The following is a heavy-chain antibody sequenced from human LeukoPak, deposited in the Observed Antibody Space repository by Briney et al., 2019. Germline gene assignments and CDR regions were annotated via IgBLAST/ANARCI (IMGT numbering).Heavy chain of an antibody. CDR3: ARMAGYSSFYYFQGVDV. J-gene: IGHJ6*02. D-gene: IGHD6-13*01. CDR1: GXSIRSYY. CDR2: IYYSGST. Sequence: PSETLSLTCTVSGXSIRSYYWTWIRQPPGKGLDWIGYIYYSGSTNYNPSLKSRVTISVDTSKSQFSLRLTSVTAADTAVYYCARMAGYSSFYYFQGVDVWGQGTSVTVSS. V-gene: IGHV4-59*01.